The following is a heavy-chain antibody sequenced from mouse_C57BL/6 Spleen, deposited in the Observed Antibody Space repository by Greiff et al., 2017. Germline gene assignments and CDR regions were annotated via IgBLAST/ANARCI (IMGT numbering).Heavy chain of an antibody. J-gene: IGHJ2*01. V-gene: IGHV5-6*01. Sequence: EVHLVESGGDLVKPGGSLKLSCAASGFTFSSYGMSWVRQTPDKRLEWVATISSGGSYTYYPDSVKGRFTISRDNAKNTLYLQMSSLKSEDTAMYYCARQGGFVPYYFDYWGQGTTLTVSS. CDR3: ARQGGFVPYYFDY. CDR1: GFTFSSYG. CDR2: ISSGGSYT.